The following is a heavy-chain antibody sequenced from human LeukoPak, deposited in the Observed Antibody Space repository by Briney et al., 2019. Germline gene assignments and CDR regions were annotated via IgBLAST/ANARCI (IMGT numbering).Heavy chain of an antibody. D-gene: IGHD1-26*01. CDR1: GFTFSSYS. CDR2: ISSSSSYI. CDR3: AKDRGGGSSGYYFDY. Sequence: GGSLRLSCAASGFTFSSYSMNWVRQAPGKGLEWVSSISSSSSYIYYADSVKGRFTISRDNSKNTLYLQMNSLRAEDTAVYYCAKDRGGGSSGYYFDYWGQGTLVTVSS. J-gene: IGHJ4*02. V-gene: IGHV3-21*01.